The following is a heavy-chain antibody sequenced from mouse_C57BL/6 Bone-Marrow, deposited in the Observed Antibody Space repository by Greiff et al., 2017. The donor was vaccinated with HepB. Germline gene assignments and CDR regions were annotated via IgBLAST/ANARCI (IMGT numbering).Heavy chain of an antibody. V-gene: IGHV5-6*02. Sequence: DVKLQESGGDLVKPGGSLKLSCAASGFTFSSYGMSWVRQTPDSVKGRITISRDNAKNTLYLQMSSLKSEDTAMYYCARDPSITGYFDVWGTGTTVTVSS. D-gene: IGHD1-1*01. J-gene: IGHJ1*03. CDR1: GFTFSSYG. CDR3: ARDPSITGYFDV.